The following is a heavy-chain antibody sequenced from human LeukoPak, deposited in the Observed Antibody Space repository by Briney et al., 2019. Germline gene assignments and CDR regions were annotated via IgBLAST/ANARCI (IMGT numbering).Heavy chain of an antibody. D-gene: IGHD2-2*01. Sequence: GASVKVSCKASGYTFTGCYMHWVRQAPGQGLEWMGWINPNSGGTNYAQKFQGRVTMTRDTSISTTYMELSRLRSDDTAVYYCARDRGTYCSSTSCYSKNWFDPWGQGTLVTVSS. CDR1: GYTFTGCY. J-gene: IGHJ5*02. V-gene: IGHV1-2*02. CDR2: INPNSGGT. CDR3: ARDRGTYCSSTSCYSKNWFDP.